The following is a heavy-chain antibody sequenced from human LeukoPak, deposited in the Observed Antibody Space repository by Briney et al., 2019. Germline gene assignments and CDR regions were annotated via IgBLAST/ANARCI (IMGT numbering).Heavy chain of an antibody. CDR2: ISYDGSNK. D-gene: IGHD3-10*01. CDR3: ARNMVRGVTAEKGAFDY. J-gene: IGHJ4*02. CDR1: GFTFSSYG. V-gene: IGHV3-30*03. Sequence: GRSLRLSCAASGFTFSSYGMYWVRQAPGKGLKWVTVISYDGSNKYYADSVKGRFTISRDNSKNTLYLQMNSLRAEDTAVYYCARNMVRGVTAEKGAFDYWGQGTLVTVSS.